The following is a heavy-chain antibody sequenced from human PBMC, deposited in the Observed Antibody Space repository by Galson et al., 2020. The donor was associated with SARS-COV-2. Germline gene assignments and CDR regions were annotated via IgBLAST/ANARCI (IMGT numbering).Heavy chain of an antibody. J-gene: IGHJ6*02. CDR2: IKPDGSEK. CDR1: GFSLSIHW. V-gene: IGHV3-7*01. Sequence: GESLKISCAASGFSLSIHWVTWVRQTPGKGLEWVANIKPDGSEKYYVDSVKGRFTISRDNAMNSASLQMNSLRSDDTAVYYCARGHYGMDVWGQGTTVTVSS. CDR3: ARGHYGMDV.